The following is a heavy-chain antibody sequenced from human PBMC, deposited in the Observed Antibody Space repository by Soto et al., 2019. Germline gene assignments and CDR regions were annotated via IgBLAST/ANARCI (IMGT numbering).Heavy chain of an antibody. D-gene: IGHD6-19*01. V-gene: IGHV3-30*03. J-gene: IGHJ4*02. Sequence: GGSLRLSCAASGFTFGTYAMHWVRQAPGKGLEWVAVIYYDGSNKYYADSVKGRFTISRDNSKNTLHLQMNSLRAEDTAVYYCARDLGIAVARAGYWGQGTPVTVSS. CDR3: ARDLGIAVARAGY. CDR2: IYYDGSNK. CDR1: GFTFGTYA.